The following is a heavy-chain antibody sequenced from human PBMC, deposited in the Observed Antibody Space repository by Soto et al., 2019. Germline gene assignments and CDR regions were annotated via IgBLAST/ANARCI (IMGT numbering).Heavy chain of an antibody. CDR2: TYYRSRWYN. V-gene: IGHV6-1*01. CDR3: AGTTSHQRNYMDV. J-gene: IGHJ6*03. Sequence: QVQLQASGPGLVKPSQTLSLTCAISGDSVSSNSAAWNWIRLSPSRGLEWLARTYYRSRWYNDYSIIVRSRKTGKPQTSKDLFPRQLTPVTPEDTALYFWAGTTSHQRNYMDVWGKGAPGSVSS. D-gene: IGHD1-7*01. CDR1: GDSVSSNSAA.